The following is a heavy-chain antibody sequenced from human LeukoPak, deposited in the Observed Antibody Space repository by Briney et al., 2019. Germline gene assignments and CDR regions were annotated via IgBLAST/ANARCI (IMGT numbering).Heavy chain of an antibody. CDR3: AKLVYYDSSGYYWGRYYFDY. V-gene: IGHV3-9*01. CDR1: GFTFDDYA. Sequence: GGSLRLSCAASGFTFDDYAMHWVRQAPGKGLEWVSGISWNSGSIGYADSVKGRFTISRDNAKNSLYLQMNSLRAEDTALYYCAKLVYYDSSGYYWGRYYFDYWGQGTLVTVSS. J-gene: IGHJ4*02. CDR2: ISWNSGSI. D-gene: IGHD3-22*01.